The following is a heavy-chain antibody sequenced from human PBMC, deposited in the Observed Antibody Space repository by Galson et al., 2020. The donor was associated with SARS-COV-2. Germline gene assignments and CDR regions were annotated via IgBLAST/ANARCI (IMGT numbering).Heavy chain of an antibody. CDR2: IWYDGSNK. V-gene: IGHV3-33*01. Sequence: TGGSLRLSCAASGFTFSSYGMHWVRQAPGKGLEWVAVIWYDGSNKYYADSVKGRFTISRDNSKNTLYLQINSLRAEDTAVYYCARAGTYYYDSSGYYYPPFYYYYYGMDVWGQGTTVTVSS. CDR1: GFTFSSYG. CDR3: ARAGTYYYDSSGYYYPPFYYYYYGMDV. D-gene: IGHD3-22*01. J-gene: IGHJ6*02.